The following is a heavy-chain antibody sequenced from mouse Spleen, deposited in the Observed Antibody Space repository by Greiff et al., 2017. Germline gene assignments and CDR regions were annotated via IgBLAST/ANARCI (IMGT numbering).Heavy chain of an antibody. CDR3: ASLQVDY. CDR1: GFTFSSYA. J-gene: IGHJ4*01. V-gene: IGHV5-4*01. Sequence: EVQGVESGGGLVKPGGSLKLSCAASGFTFSSYAMSWVRQTPEKRLEWVATISDGGSYTYYPDNVKGRFTISRDNAKNNLYLQMSHLKSEDTAMYYCASLQVDYWGQGTSVTVSS. CDR2: ISDGGSYT.